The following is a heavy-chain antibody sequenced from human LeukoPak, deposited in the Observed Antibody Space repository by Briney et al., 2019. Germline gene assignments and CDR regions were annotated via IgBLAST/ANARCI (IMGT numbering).Heavy chain of an antibody. D-gene: IGHD3-3*01. CDR3: ARGWLEWSIYYYHYYMDV. CDR1: GGSFSGYY. Sequence: KPSETLSLTCAVYGGSFSGYYWSWIRQPPGKGLEWIGEINHSGSTNYNPSLKSRVTISVDTSKNQFSLKLSSVTAADTAVYYCARGWLEWSIYYYHYYMDVWGKGTTVTVSS. J-gene: IGHJ6*03. V-gene: IGHV4-34*01. CDR2: INHSGST.